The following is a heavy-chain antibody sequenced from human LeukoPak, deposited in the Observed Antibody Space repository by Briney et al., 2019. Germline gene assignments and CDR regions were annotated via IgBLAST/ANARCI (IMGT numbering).Heavy chain of an antibody. CDR1: GGSISSYY. CDR3: ARDGAMVRGVYFYYYGLDV. D-gene: IGHD3-10*01. J-gene: IGHJ6*02. Sequence: PSETLSLTCTVSGGSISSYYWNWIRQPPGKGLEWIGYIYYSGSTNYNPSLKSRVTISVDTSKNRFSLKLSSVTAADTAVYYCARDGAMVRGVYFYYYGLDVWGQGTTVTVSS. CDR2: IYYSGST. V-gene: IGHV4-59*01.